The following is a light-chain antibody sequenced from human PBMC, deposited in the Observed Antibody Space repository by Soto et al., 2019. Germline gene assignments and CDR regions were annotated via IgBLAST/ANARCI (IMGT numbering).Light chain of an antibody. CDR1: RSSIGRNY. CDR3: GVWGSALTTYV. Sequence: QSVLTQSPSVSAAAGQTVVISCSGHRSSIGRNYVSWYQYLPGTVPKLVIYDADKRPSGIPDRFSGSKSDTPATLVITGIQTGDEADYYCGVWGSALTTYVFGSGTKVTVL. V-gene: IGLV1-51*01. J-gene: IGLJ1*01. CDR2: DAD.